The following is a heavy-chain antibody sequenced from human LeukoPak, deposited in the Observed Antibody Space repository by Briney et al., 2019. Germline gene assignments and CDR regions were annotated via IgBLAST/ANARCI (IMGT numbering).Heavy chain of an antibody. CDR2: ISGSGGST. J-gene: IGHJ4*01. V-gene: IGHV3-23*01. CDR3: AKDPNIVVVVAAVDY. Sequence: GGSLRLSCAASGFTFSSYAMSWVRQAPGKGLEWVSAISGSGGSTYYADSVKGRFTISRDNSKNTLYLQMNSLRAEDTAVYYCAKDPNIVVVVAAVDYWGQGTLVTVSS. CDR1: GFTFSSYA. D-gene: IGHD2-15*01.